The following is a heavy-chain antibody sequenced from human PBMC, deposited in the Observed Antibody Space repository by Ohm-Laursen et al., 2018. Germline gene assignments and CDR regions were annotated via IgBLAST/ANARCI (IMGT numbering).Heavy chain of an antibody. D-gene: IGHD3-9*01. CDR2: IRGRAVST. J-gene: IGHJ2*01. Sequence: SLRLSCAAIGFTLSSYAMSWVRQAPGKGLEWVSAIRGRAVSTYYADSVKGRFTISRDNSKTTLYLQMNSLRVEDTAVYYCAEDPMLTVAYWYFEHWGRGTLVTVSS. V-gene: IGHV3-23*01. CDR1: GFTLSSYA. CDR3: AEDPMLTVAYWYFEH.